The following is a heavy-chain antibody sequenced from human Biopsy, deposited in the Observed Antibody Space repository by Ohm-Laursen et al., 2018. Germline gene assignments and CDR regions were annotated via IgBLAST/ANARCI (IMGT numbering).Heavy chain of an antibody. CDR3: VAYPSSGFFENKDDFAMDV. D-gene: IGHD6-19*01. CDR2: IITVSETA. Sequence: ASVKISCKASGGAFTNYAINWVRQAPGHGLEWMGGIITVSETAGYAERFQGRVTITADVTTTTAYMDLSGLRSEDTAVYYCVAYPSSGFFENKDDFAMDVWGQGTTVIVSS. J-gene: IGHJ6*02. V-gene: IGHV1-69*13. CDR1: GGAFTNYA.